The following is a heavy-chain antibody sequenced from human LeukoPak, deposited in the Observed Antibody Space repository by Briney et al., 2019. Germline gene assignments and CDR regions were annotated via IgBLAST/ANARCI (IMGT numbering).Heavy chain of an antibody. CDR1: GGTFSSYA. CDR2: IIPIFGTA. CDR3: ARGYIVVVPAAMGGYYYYGMDV. Sequence: GASVKVSCKASGGTFSSYAISWVRQAPGQGLEWMGGIIPIFGTANYAQKFQGRVTITADESTSTAYMELSSLRSEDTAVYYCARGYIVVVPAAMGGYYYYGMDVWGQGTTVTVSS. J-gene: IGHJ6*02. V-gene: IGHV1-69*13. D-gene: IGHD2-2*01.